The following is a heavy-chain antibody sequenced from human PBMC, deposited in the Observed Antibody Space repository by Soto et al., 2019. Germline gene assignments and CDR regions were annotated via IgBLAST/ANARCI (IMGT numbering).Heavy chain of an antibody. CDR2: IYSSGST. Sequence: SETLSLTCTVSSDSVSSSSYTWGWIRQPPGKGPEWIGSIYSSGSTYYNPSLNSRVTVSVDTSKNQFSLKVTSVTAADTAVYYCARERSSGLLLLADYWGQGTLVTVSS. CDR3: ARERSSGLLLLADY. J-gene: IGHJ4*02. CDR1: SDSVSSSSYT. V-gene: IGHV4-39*02. D-gene: IGHD3-22*01.